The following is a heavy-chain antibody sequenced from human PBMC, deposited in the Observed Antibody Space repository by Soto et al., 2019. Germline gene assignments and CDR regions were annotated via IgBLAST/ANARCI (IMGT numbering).Heavy chain of an antibody. CDR3: ASLQTGIAVVFDY. V-gene: IGHV3-7*01. J-gene: IGHJ4*02. D-gene: IGHD6-19*01. CDR1: GFTFSSYW. CDR2: IKQDGSEK. Sequence: PGGSLRLSCAASGFTFSSYWMSWVRQAPGKGLEWVANIKQDGSEKYYVDSVKGRFTISRDNAKNSLYLQMNSLRAEDTAVYYCASLQTGIAVVFDYWGQGTLVTVSS.